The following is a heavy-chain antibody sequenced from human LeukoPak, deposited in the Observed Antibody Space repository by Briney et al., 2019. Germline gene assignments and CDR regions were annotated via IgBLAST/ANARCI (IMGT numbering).Heavy chain of an antibody. J-gene: IGHJ6*03. CDR3: AKALRYCTNGVCYSYYYYMDV. Sequence: PGGSLRLSCAASGFTFSDYAMSWVRQAPGKGLEWVSAISGSGGSTYYADSVKGRFTISRDNSKNTLYLQMNSLRAEDTAVYYCAKALRYCTNGVCYSYYYYMDVWGKGTTVTVSS. D-gene: IGHD2-8*01. CDR2: ISGSGGST. V-gene: IGHV3-23*01. CDR1: GFTFSDYA.